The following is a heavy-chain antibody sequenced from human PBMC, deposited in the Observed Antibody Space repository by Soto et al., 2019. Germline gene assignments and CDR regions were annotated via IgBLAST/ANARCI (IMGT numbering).Heavy chain of an antibody. CDR1: GDSVSSNSAA. V-gene: IGHV6-1*01. J-gene: IGHJ5*02. Sequence: SQTLSLTCAISGDSVSSNSAAWNWIRQSPSRGLEWLGRTYYRSKWYNDYAVSVKSRITINPDTSKNQFSLQLNSVTPEDTAVYYCAREEGTAMVYAHTTLGLGFDPWGQGTLVTVSS. CDR3: AREEGTAMVYAHTTLGLGFDP. D-gene: IGHD5-18*01. CDR2: TYYRSKWYN.